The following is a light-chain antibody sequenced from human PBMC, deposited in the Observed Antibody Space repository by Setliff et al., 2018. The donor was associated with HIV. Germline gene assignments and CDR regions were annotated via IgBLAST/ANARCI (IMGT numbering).Light chain of an antibody. V-gene: IGLV2-14*01. Sequence: ALTQPASVSGSPGQSITISCTGTSSDIGAYDYVSRYRQHPGTAPKLLIYEVSNRPSGVSNRFSGSKSGNTASLTISGLQAEDEADYYCSSYTTTNTLVFGGGTKVTVL. CDR3: SSYTTTNTLV. J-gene: IGLJ3*02. CDR2: EVS. CDR1: SSDIGAYDY.